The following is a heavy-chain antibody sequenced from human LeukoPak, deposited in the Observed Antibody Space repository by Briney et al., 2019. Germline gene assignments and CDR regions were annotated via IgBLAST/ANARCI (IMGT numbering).Heavy chain of an antibody. J-gene: IGHJ4*02. CDR1: GGSISSFY. Sequence: SETLSLTCTVSGGSISSFYWSWIRQPPGKGLEWIGNIHYSGSTYYNPSLKSRVTISVDTSKNQFSLKLTSMTAADTAVYYCARGGGDYDFDYWGQGTLVTVSS. D-gene: IGHD4-17*01. CDR2: IHYSGST. CDR3: ARGGGDYDFDY. V-gene: IGHV4-59*12.